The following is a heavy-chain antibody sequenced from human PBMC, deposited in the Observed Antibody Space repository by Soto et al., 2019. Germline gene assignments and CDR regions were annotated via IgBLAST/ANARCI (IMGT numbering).Heavy chain of an antibody. J-gene: IGHJ4*02. V-gene: IGHV4-59*01. CDR2: IYYSGST. Sequence: SETLSLTCTVSGGSISSYDWSWIRQHPGKGLEWIGYIYYSGSTNYNPSLKSRVTISVDTSKNQFSLKLSSVTAADTAVYYCASGLSFDYWGRGTLVTVSS. CDR3: ASGLSFDY. CDR1: GGSISSYD. D-gene: IGHD3-16*01.